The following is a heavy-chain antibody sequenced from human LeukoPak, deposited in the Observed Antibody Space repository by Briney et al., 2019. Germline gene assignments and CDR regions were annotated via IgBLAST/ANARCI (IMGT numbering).Heavy chain of an antibody. D-gene: IGHD3-9*01. Sequence: GASVKLSCKASGYTFTSNGIRWVRQAPGKGLEWMARISADNGNTNYAQKLQGRVTMTTDTSTSTAYMELRSLRSDDTAVYYCARGGVRYFDWLLRMYYFDYWGQGTRVSVSS. CDR2: ISADNGNT. CDR3: ARGGVRYFDWLLRMYYFDY. V-gene: IGHV1-18*01. CDR1: GYTFTSNG. J-gene: IGHJ4*02.